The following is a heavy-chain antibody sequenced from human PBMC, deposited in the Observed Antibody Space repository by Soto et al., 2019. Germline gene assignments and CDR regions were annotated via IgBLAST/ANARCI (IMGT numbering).Heavy chain of an antibody. CDR3: ARARVYYYGSGSSTQRDYYYYGMEV. CDR2: INPNSGGT. CDR1: GYTFTGYY. V-gene: IGHV1-2*04. Sequence: ASVKVSCKASGYTFTGYYMHWVRQAPGQGLEWMGWINPNSGGTNYAQKFQGWVTMTRDTSISTAYMELSRLRSDDTAVYYCARARVYYYGSGSSTQRDYYYYGMEVWGQGTTVTVSS. J-gene: IGHJ6*02. D-gene: IGHD3-10*01.